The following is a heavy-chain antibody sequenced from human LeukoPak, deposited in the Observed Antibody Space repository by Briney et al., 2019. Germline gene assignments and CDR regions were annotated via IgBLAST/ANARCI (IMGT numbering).Heavy chain of an antibody. CDR3: KRDNSWFIFGY. D-gene: IGHD6-13*01. CDR2: ISSDGSRT. J-gene: IGHJ4*02. Sequence: GGSLRLTCAASGFTFSSYWMHWVRQAPGRGLVWVSSISSDGSRTTYADSVKGRFTISRDNAKSTLYLQMNSLRADDTAVYYCKRDNSWFIFGYWGQGTLVTVSS. V-gene: IGHV3-74*03. CDR1: GFTFSSYW.